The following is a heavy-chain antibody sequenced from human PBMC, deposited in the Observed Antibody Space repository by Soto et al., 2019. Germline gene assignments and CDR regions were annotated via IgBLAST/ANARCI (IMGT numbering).Heavy chain of an antibody. CDR1: GGSVSSGSYY. D-gene: IGHD2-15*01. CDR2: IYYSGST. J-gene: IGHJ6*02. Sequence: SETLSLTCTVSGGSVSSGSYYWSWIRQPPGKGLEWIGYIYYSGSTNYNPSLKSRVTISVDTSKNQFSLKLSSVTAADTAVYYCARGGCSGGSCPPQRYYGMDVWGQGTTVTVSS. V-gene: IGHV4-61*01. CDR3: ARGGCSGGSCPPQRYYGMDV.